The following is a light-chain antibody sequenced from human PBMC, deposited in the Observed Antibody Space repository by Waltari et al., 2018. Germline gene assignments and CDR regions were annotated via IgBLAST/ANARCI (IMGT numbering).Light chain of an antibody. CDR2: EDR. V-gene: IGLV3-10*01. J-gene: IGLJ2*01. Sequence: SYELTQPPSVSVSPGQTPRITCSGVAFPRKCIYWYQQKSGQAPVLVIYEDRKRPSGIPQRFSGSSSGTTATLTISGAQVEDEADYHCYSTDSSGNHRVFGGGTKLIVL. CDR3: YSTDSSGNHRV. CDR1: AFPRKC.